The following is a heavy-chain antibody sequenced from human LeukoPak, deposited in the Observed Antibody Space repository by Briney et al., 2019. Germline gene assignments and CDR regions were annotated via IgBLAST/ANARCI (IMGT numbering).Heavy chain of an antibody. J-gene: IGHJ5*02. CDR1: GGSISSGSYF. Sequence: SETLSLTCTVSGGSISSGSYFWSWIRQPAGKGLEWIGRIYTSGSTNYNPSLKSRVTISVDTSKNQFSLKLSSVTAADTAVYYCARASNWFDPWGQGTLVTVSS. CDR2: IYTSGST. CDR3: ARASNWFDP. V-gene: IGHV4-61*02.